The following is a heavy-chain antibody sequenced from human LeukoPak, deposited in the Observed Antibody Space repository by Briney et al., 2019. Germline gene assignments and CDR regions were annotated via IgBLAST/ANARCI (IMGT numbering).Heavy chain of an antibody. CDR1: GDSITSCAYY. D-gene: IGHD4/OR15-4a*01. Sequence: SETLSLTCSVSGDSITSCAYYWARLRQPPGKGLEGIGSVYYSGSIKYNPSLKGRVSISRDMSKNQFSLNLTSVNATATAVYYCARRDYAAWFDPWGQGTLVTVSS. CDR3: ARRDYAAWFDP. V-gene: IGHV4-39*07. CDR2: VYYSGSI. J-gene: IGHJ5*02.